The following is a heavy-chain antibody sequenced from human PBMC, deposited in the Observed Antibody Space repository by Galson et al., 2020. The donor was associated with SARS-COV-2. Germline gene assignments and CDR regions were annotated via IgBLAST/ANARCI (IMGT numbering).Heavy chain of an antibody. CDR3: ATRSYTGYAHVEY. CDR2: IYYGGST. D-gene: IGHD5-12*01. CDR1: GGSISSGTYY. V-gene: IGHV4-31*03. J-gene: IGHJ4*02. Sequence: SQTLSLTCTVSGGSISSGTYYWSWIRQHPGKGLEWIGDIYYGGSTYYNPSLKSRITILVDTSENQFSLKLSSVTAADTAVYYCATRSYTGYAHVEYWGQGALFTVSS.